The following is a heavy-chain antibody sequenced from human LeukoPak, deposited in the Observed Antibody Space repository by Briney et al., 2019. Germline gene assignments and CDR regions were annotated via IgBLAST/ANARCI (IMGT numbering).Heavy chain of an antibody. Sequence: GGSLRLSYAASGFNFDDYAMHWVRQAPGKGLEWVSYISSSGSTIYYADSVKGRFTISRDNSKNTLYLQMNSLRAEDTAVYYCARVNYLVGGYDGGFDYWGQGTLVTVSS. CDR2: ISSSGSTI. CDR1: GFNFDDYA. CDR3: ARVNYLVGGYDGGFDY. D-gene: IGHD5-12*01. J-gene: IGHJ4*02. V-gene: IGHV3-48*01.